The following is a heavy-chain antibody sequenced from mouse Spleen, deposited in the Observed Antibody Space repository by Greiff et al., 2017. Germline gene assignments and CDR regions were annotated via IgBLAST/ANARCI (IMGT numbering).Heavy chain of an antibody. CDR1: GFNIKDYY. CDR2: IDPEDGET. Sequence: VQLQQSGAELVKPGASVKLSCTASGFNIKDYYMHWVKQRTEQGLEWIGRIDPEDGETKYAPEFQGKATITADTSSNTAYLQLSSLTSEDTAVYYCARGGGLGRDYAMDYWGQGTSVTVSS. V-gene: IGHV14-2*01. CDR3: ARGGGLGRDYAMDY. D-gene: IGHD4-1*01. J-gene: IGHJ4*01.